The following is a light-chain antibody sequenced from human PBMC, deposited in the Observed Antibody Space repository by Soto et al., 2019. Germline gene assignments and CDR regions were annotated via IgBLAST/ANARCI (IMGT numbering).Light chain of an antibody. Sequence: DIQMTQSPSTLSASVGDRVTITCRASQSISSWLAWYQQKPGKAPKLLIYKASSLEGGVPSRFSGSESGTEFTLTISSLQPDDFATYYCQQYNSYSPYTFGQGTKLEIK. J-gene: IGKJ2*01. CDR3: QQYNSYSPYT. V-gene: IGKV1-5*03. CDR1: QSISSW. CDR2: KAS.